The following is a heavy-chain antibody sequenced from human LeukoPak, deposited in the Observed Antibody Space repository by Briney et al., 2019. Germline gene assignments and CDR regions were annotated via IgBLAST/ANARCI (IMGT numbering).Heavy chain of an antibody. CDR1: GLPYTNNY. D-gene: IGHD5-18*01. CDR2: TTNTPNAYTT. Sequence: PGRTLRLSCAASGLPYTNNYMDWVRQAPGMGLESIARTTNTPNAYTTAYAASVRGRFTVSRDDSKSLLHLQMSSLKTDDTAVYYCGRDTATAIDYWGRGTLVTVSS. J-gene: IGHJ4*02. V-gene: IGHV3-72*01. CDR3: GRDTATAIDY.